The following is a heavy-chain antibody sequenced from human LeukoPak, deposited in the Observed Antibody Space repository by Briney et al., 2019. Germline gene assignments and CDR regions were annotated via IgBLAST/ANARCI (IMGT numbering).Heavy chain of an antibody. CDR1: GGSFSGYY. CDR2: INHSGST. Sequence: SETLSLTCAVYGGSFSGYYWSWIRQPPGKGLEWIGEINHSGSTNYNPSLKSRVTISVDTSKNQFSLKLSSVTAADTAVYYCAREEVGYCTNGVCPTAEMYDYWGQGTLVTVSS. D-gene: IGHD2-8*01. CDR3: AREEVGYCTNGVCPTAEMYDY. V-gene: IGHV4-34*01. J-gene: IGHJ4*02.